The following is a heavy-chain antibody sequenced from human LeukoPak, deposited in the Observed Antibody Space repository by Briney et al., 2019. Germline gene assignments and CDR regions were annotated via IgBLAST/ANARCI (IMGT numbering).Heavy chain of an antibody. V-gene: IGHV4-31*03. J-gene: IGHJ2*01. D-gene: IGHD2-2*01. Sequence: SETLSLTCTVSGGSINSGGYYWSWIRQHPGRGPEWIGYIYYSGSTYYNPSLKSRITISLDTSKNQFSLKLTSMTAADTAMYYCARGYYQPRWYFDLWGRGTLVTVSS. CDR3: ARGYYQPRWYFDL. CDR1: GGSINSGGYY. CDR2: IYYSGST.